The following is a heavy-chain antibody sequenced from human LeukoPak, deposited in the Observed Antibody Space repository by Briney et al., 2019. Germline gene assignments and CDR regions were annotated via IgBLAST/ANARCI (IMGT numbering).Heavy chain of an antibody. CDR3: ARQGLYCSSTSCYTSWFDP. D-gene: IGHD2-2*02. V-gene: IGHV1-18*01. CDR2: ISAYNGNT. Sequence: GASVKVSCKAPGYTFTSYGISWVRRAPGQGLEWMGWISAYNGNTNYAQKFQGRVTITTDESTSTAYMELSSLRSEDTAVYYCARQGLYCSSTSCYTSWFDPWGQGTLVTVSS. J-gene: IGHJ5*02. CDR1: GYTFTSYG.